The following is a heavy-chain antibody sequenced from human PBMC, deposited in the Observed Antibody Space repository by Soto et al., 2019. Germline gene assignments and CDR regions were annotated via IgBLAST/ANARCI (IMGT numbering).Heavy chain of an antibody. Sequence: QVQLQESGPGLVKPSQTLSLTCTVSGGSISSGGYYWSWIRQHPGKGLEWSGYIYYSGSTYYNPSLKSRVTISVDTSNNQFSLKLSSVTAADTAVYYCARSPISSSWYYFEYWGQGTLVTVSS. J-gene: IGHJ4*02. V-gene: IGHV4-31*03. CDR3: ARSPISSSWYYFEY. CDR2: IYYSGST. CDR1: GGSISSGGYY. D-gene: IGHD6-13*01.